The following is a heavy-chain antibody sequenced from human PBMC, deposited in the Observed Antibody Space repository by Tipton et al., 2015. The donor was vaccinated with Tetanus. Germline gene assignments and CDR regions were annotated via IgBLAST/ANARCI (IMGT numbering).Heavy chain of an antibody. CDR1: GASFSDKKYY. Sequence: GLVKPSETLSLTCTVSGASFSDKKYYWGWIRQAPGKGLEWIASIYFEGSTYYRPSLKSRVAIAVDTSQNLFSLRLTSVTAADTAVYYCARHLYGYWFDPWGQGALVTASS. V-gene: IGHV4-39*01. CDR3: ARHLYGYWFDP. J-gene: IGHJ5*02. CDR2: IYFEGST. D-gene: IGHD5-24*01.